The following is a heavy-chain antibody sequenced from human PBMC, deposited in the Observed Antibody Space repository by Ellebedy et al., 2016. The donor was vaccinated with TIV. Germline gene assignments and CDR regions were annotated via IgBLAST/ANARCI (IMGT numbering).Heavy chain of an antibody. J-gene: IGHJ6*02. D-gene: IGHD3-22*01. CDR2: IYSSGTT. CDR1: GHSIRSYH. V-gene: IGHV4-4*07. CDR3: ARDFGYYDSSGYHHYYGMDV. Sequence: SETLSLXXSVSGHSIRSYHWSWIRQPAGKGLEWIGRIYSSGTTNYNPSLKRRLTMSVETSKNQFSLRLSSVSAADTAVYFCARDFGYYDSSGYHHYYGMDVWGQGTTVTVSS.